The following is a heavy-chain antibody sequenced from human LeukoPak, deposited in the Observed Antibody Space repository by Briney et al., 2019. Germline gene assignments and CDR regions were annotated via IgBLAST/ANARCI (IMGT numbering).Heavy chain of an antibody. CDR2: ISAYNGNT. CDR1: GYTFTSYG. D-gene: IGHD5-18*01. V-gene: IGHV1-18*01. Sequence: ASVKVSCKASGYTFTSYGISWVRQAPGQGLEWMGWISAYNGNTNYAQKFQGRVTITADESTSTAYMELSSLRSEDTAVYYCARCEYSYGCYFDYWGQGTLVTVSS. J-gene: IGHJ4*02. CDR3: ARCEYSYGCYFDY.